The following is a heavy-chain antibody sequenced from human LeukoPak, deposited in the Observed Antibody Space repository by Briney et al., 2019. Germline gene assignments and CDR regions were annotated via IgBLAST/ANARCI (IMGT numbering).Heavy chain of an antibody. CDR2: INPNSGGT. CDR1: GYTFTGYY. D-gene: IGHD1-26*01. Sequence: ASVKVSCKASGYTFTGYYMHWVRQAPGQGLEWMGRINPNSGGTNYAQKFQGRVTMTRDTSISTAYMELSRLRSDDTAVYYCATAIGNEWELLFDYWGQGTLVTVSS. V-gene: IGHV1-2*06. CDR3: ATAIGNEWELLFDY. J-gene: IGHJ4*02.